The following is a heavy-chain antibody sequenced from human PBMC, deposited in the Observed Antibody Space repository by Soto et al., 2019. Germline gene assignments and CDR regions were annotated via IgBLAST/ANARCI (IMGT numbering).Heavy chain of an antibody. J-gene: IGHJ4*02. CDR1: EFTFSSYG. V-gene: IGHV3-30*03. CDR2: ISYDGSKT. Sequence: QVQVVESGGGVVQPGRSLRLSCAASEFTFSSYGMHWVRQAPGKGLDWVAVISYDGSKTYYADSVKGRFTISRDNSKKTLYLQMNSLRPEDTAVYYCATDPSSGWYFDYWGQGTLVTVSS. D-gene: IGHD6-19*01. CDR3: ATDPSSGWYFDY.